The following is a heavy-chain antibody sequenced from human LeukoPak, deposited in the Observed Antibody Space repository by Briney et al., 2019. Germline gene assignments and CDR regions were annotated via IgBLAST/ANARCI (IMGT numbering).Heavy chain of an antibody. CDR1: GYTFTGYY. CDR3: ARGGKAAGRQGGYYFDY. CDR2: ISPNSGGT. V-gene: IGHV1-2*02. J-gene: IGHJ4*02. D-gene: IGHD6-13*01. Sequence: ASVKVSCKASGYTFTGYYMHWVRQAPGQGLEWMGWISPNSGGTNYAQKFQGRVTMTRDTSISTAYMELSRLRSDDTAVYYCARGGKAAGRQGGYYFDYWGQGTLVTVSS.